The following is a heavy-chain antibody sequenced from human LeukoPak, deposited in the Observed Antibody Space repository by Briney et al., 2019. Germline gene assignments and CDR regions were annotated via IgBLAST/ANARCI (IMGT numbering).Heavy chain of an antibody. CDR2: ISYGGSNK. V-gene: IGHV3-30*03. Sequence: GRSLRLSCAASGFTFSSYGMHWVRQAPGKGLEWVAVISYGGSNKYYADSVKGRFTISRDSSKNTLYLQMNSLRAEDTAVYYCVRPLVVGATNYDFWGQGTLVTVSS. D-gene: IGHD1-26*01. CDR1: GFTFSSYG. J-gene: IGHJ4*02. CDR3: VRPLVVGATNYDF.